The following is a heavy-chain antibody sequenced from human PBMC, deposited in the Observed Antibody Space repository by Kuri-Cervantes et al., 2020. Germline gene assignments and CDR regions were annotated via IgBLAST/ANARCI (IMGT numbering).Heavy chain of an antibody. J-gene: IGHJ4*02. Sequence: GGSLRLSCVASGFTLSRYAMSWVRQAPGKGLEWVSTINWNGGTTDYADSVKGRFTISRDNAKNSLYLQLNSLRAEDTAVYYCAREGIQVWSGNTEFDYWGQGTLVTVSS. CDR3: AREGIQVWSGNTEFDY. CDR1: GFTLSRYA. V-gene: IGHV3-20*04. CDR2: INWNGGTT. D-gene: IGHD5-18*01.